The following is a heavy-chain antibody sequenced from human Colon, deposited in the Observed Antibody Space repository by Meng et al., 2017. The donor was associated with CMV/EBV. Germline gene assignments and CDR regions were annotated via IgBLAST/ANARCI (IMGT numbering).Heavy chain of an antibody. V-gene: IGHV3-23*03. CDR1: GFTFSSYA. D-gene: IGHD5-12*01. Sequence: GSPKISRAASGFTFSSYAMRWVRQAPGKGLEWVSVIYSGGSSTYYADAVKGRFTISRDNSKNTLYLQMNSLRAEDTAVYYCAKLATEAFDIWGQGTMVTVSS. CDR3: AKLATEAFDI. CDR2: IYSGGSST. J-gene: IGHJ3*02.